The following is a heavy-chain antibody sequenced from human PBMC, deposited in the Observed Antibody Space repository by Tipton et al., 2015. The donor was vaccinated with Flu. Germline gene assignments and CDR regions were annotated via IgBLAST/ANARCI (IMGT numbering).Heavy chain of an antibody. J-gene: IGHJ6*02. D-gene: IGHD3-3*01. CDR1: SRYW. CDR3: ARDHPPSITVLGEITDYFGMDV. V-gene: IGHV3-7*01. CDR2: IHPDGSET. Sequence: SLRLSCAAFSRYWMSWLRQAPGKRLEWVANIHPDGSETSYVDSVKGRFTISRDNAKNQLYLLMDSLRVEDTAVYYCARDHPPSITVLGEITDYFGMDVWGQGTTVTVSS.